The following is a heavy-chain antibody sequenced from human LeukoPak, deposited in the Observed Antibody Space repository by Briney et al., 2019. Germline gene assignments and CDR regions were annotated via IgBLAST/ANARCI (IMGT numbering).Heavy chain of an antibody. V-gene: IGHV4-4*02. CDR3: ATEAYYDSSGPHFDY. J-gene: IGHJ4*02. CDR2: IYHAGNT. CDR1: SGFISSSNW. Sequence: SETLSLTCTVPSGFISSSNWWTWVRQPPGKGLEWIGEIYHAGNTNYNPSLKSRVTISVNKSKNQFSLKLTSVTAADTAVYYCATEAYYDSSGPHFDYWGQGTLVTVSS. D-gene: IGHD3-22*01.